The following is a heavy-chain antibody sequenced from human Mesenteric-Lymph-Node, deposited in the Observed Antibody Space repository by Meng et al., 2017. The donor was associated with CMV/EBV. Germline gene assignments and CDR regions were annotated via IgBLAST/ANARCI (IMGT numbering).Heavy chain of an antibody. D-gene: IGHD2-2*01. CDR3: ARGPGYCSSASCYGYHYNGMDV. V-gene: IGHV3-48*04. CDR1: GFTFSSYS. CDR2: ISSSSSTI. J-gene: IGHJ6*02. Sequence: GESLKISCAASGFTFSSYSMNWVRQAPGKGLEWVSYISSSSSTIYYADSVKGRFTISRDNAKNSLYLQMNSLRAEDTAVYYCARGPGYCSSASCYGYHYNGMDVWGQGTTVTVSS.